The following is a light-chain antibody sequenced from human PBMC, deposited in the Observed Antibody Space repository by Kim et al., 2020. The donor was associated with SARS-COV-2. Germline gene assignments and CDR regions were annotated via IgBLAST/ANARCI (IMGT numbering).Light chain of an antibody. CDR1: QSVTNH. CDR2: GAS. V-gene: IGKV3-20*01. CDR3: QQYGNSPYT. Sequence: SLSPGERATLSCRVSQSVTNHLAWYQQKPGQAPRLLIYGASSRATGIPDRFSGSGSGTDFTLTISRLETEDFGVYHCQQYGNSPYTFGQGTKLEI. J-gene: IGKJ2*01.